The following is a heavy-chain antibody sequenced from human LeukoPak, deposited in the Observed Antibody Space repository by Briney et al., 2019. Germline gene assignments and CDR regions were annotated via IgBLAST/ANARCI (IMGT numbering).Heavy chain of an antibody. V-gene: IGHV5-51*01. D-gene: IGHD3-3*01. Sequence: GESLKISCKGSGYTFTSYWIGWVRQMPGKGLEWMGIIFPGDSETRYSPSFQGQVTISADKSIRTAYLQWSTLKASDTAMYYCARRADFWMAVWGKGTTVTVSS. CDR3: ARRADFWMAV. CDR2: IFPGDSET. J-gene: IGHJ6*04. CDR1: GYTFTSYW.